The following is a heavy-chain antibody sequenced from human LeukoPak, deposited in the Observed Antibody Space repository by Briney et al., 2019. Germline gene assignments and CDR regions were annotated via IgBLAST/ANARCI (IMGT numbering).Heavy chain of an antibody. CDR2: ISYDGSNK. Sequence: PGGSLRLSCAASGFTFSSYGMHWVRQAPGKGLEWVAVISYDGSNKYYADSVKGRFTISRDNSKNTLYLQMNSLRAEDTAVYYCAKEDAVAPPRYAFDVWGQGTMVTVSS. J-gene: IGHJ3*01. CDR1: GFTFSSYG. V-gene: IGHV3-30*18. CDR3: AKEDAVAPPRYAFDV. D-gene: IGHD2-2*01.